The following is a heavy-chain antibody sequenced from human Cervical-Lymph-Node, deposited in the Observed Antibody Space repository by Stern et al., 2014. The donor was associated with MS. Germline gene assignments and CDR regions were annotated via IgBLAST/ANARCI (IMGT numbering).Heavy chain of an antibody. V-gene: IGHV1-69*01. D-gene: IGHD3-3*01. CDR3: ARVLSGVFGVLSPLYGMDV. Sequence: VQLVESGAEVKKAGSSVKVSCKASGGTFSRNGISWVRQAPGQGLEWMGGIITTFGTTKYAKKFQDTVTITADESTSTAYMELNSLTSDDTAVYYCARVLSGVFGVLSPLYGMDVWGQGTTVTVSS. CDR1: GGTFSRNG. J-gene: IGHJ6*02. CDR2: IITTFGTT.